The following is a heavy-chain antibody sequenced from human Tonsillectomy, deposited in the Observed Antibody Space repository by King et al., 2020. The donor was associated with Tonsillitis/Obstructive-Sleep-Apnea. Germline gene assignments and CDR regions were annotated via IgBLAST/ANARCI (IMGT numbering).Heavy chain of an antibody. Sequence: VQLVESGGGLVQPGGSLRLSCAASRFTFSSYWMSWVRQAPGKGLEWVANIKQDGSEKYYVDSVKGRFTISRDNAKNSLYLQMNSLRAEDTAVYYCARFANWHFNWFDPWGQGALVSVSS. CDR3: ARFANWHFNWFDP. V-gene: IGHV3-7*01. CDR1: RFTFSSYW. D-gene: IGHD1-1*01. J-gene: IGHJ5*02. CDR2: IKQDGSEK.